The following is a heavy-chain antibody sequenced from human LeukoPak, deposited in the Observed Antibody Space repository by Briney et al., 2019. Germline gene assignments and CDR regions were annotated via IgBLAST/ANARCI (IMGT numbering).Heavy chain of an antibody. J-gene: IGHJ5*02. Sequence: GASVKVSCKASGGTFSSYAISWVRQAPGQGLEWMGGIIPILDTANYAQKFQGRVTITADKSTSTAYMELSSLRSEDTAVYYCAREEDTPNWFDPWGQGTLVTVSS. CDR3: AREEDTPNWFDP. CDR1: GGTFSSYA. CDR2: IIPILDTA. V-gene: IGHV1-69*10.